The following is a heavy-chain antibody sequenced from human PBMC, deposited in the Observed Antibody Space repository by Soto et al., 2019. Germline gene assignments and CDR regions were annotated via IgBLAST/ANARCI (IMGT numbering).Heavy chain of an antibody. V-gene: IGHV4-59*01. Sequence: QVQLQESGPGLVKPSETLSLTCTVSGGSISSYYWSWIRQPPGKGLEWIGYIYYSGSTNYNPSLKGRVTISVDTSKNQFSLKLSSVTAADTAVYYCARDPGSGPMDDGMDVWGQGTTVTVSS. CDR1: GGSISSYY. CDR2: IYYSGST. D-gene: IGHD6-19*01. J-gene: IGHJ6*02. CDR3: ARDPGSGPMDDGMDV.